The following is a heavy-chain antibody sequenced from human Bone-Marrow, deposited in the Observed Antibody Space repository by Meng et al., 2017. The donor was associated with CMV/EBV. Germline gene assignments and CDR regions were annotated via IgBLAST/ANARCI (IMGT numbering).Heavy chain of an antibody. J-gene: IGHJ6*02. D-gene: IGHD4-11*01. CDR2: IAYDGSIE. CDR3: ARDVTTLGYSGMDV. CDR1: GSTLSGYN. Sequence: GGSLRLSCVASGSTLSGYNMHWVRQAPGKGLEWVALIAYDGSIEYYADSVRGRFTISRDNSKNTLYVHMNSLRPEDTATYYCARDVTTLGYSGMDVWGQGNTVTVSS. V-gene: IGHV3-30*14.